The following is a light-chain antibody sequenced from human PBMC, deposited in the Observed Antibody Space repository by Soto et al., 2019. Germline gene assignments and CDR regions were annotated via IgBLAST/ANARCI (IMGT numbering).Light chain of an antibody. CDR3: SSYTSSSTPYV. CDR1: SSDVGGYNY. CDR2: DVS. Sequence: SALTQPAYVSRSAGRSIPISRNGTSSDVGGYNYVSWYQQHPGKAPKLMIYDVSNRPSGVSNRFSGSKSGNTASLTISGLQAEDEADYYCSSYTSSSTPYVFGTGTKVTVL. V-gene: IGLV2-14*01. J-gene: IGLJ1*01.